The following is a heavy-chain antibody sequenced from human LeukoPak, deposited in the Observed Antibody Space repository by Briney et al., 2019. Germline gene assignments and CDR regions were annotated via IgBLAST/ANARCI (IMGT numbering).Heavy chain of an antibody. CDR1: GYTFTDYY. V-gene: IGHV1-69-2*01. CDR2: VYPEDGET. J-gene: IGHJ6*03. Sequence: ASVKLSCKVSGYTFTDYYMHWVPQAPGKGLEWMGLVYPEDGETIYAEKFQGRVTITADTSTDTAYMELSSLRSEDTAVYYCATRATGTKHYYYYYMDVWGKGTTVTVSS. CDR3: ATRATGTKHYYYYYMDV. D-gene: IGHD1-1*01.